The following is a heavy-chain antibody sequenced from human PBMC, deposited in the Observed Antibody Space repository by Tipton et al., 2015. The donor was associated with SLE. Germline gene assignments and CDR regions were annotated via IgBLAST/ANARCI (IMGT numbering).Heavy chain of an antibody. J-gene: IGHJ3*02. Sequence: GLVKPSETLSLTCTVSGGSISSHYWSWIRQPPGKGLEWIGYIYYSGSTNYNPSLKSRVTISVDTSKNQFSLKLSSVTAADTAVYYCARDKEYYYASETSAFDIWGQGTMVTVSS. CDR3: ARDKEYYYASETSAFDI. CDR2: IYYSGST. CDR1: GGSISSHY. D-gene: IGHD3-10*01. V-gene: IGHV4-59*11.